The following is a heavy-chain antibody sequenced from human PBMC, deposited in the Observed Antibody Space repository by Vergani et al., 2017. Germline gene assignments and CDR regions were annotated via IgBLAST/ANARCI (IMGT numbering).Heavy chain of an antibody. CDR3: ARCHYYDSSGYSY. D-gene: IGHD3-22*01. CDR1: GGSFSGYY. CDR2: INHSGST. V-gene: IGHV4-34*01. J-gene: IGHJ4*02. Sequence: QAQLQQWGAGLLKPSETLSLTCAVYGGSFSGYYWSWIRQPPGKGLEWIGEINHSGSTNYNPSLKSRVTISVDTSKNQFSLKLSSVTAADTAVYYCARCHYYDSSGYSYWGQGTLVTVSS.